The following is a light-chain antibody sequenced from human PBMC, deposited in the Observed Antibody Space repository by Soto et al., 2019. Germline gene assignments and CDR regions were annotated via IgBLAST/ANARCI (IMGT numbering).Light chain of an antibody. CDR3: YSTDSSGYLGV. Sequence: SYELTQAPSLSVSPGQTARITCSGDALPKKFAYWYQQKSGQAPVLVIYEDSKRPSGIPERFFGSSSGTMATLTISGAQVEDEADYYCYSTDSSGYLGVFGGVTKVTVL. CDR2: EDS. J-gene: IGLJ2*01. V-gene: IGLV3-10*01. CDR1: ALPKKF.